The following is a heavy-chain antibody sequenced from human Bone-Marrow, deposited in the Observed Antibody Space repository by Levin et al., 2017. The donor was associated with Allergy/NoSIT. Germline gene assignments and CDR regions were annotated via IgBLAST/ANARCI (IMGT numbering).Heavy chain of an antibody. CDR2: IRSQTKSYET. J-gene: IGHJ4*02. V-gene: IGHV3-73*01. CDR1: GFTFRYSS. D-gene: IGHD5-12*01. CDR3: TRPEGYSNSGG. Sequence: GESLKISCTGSGFTFRYSSIHWVRQASGKGLEWVGRIRSQTKSYETAYAASLNGRFSISRDDSKSTAYLQMDSLKSEDTAVYYCTRPEGYSNSGGWGRGTLVTVSS.